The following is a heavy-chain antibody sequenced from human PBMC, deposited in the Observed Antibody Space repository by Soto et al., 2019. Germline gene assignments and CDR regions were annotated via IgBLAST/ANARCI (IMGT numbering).Heavy chain of an antibody. CDR3: AKEVMGYSSSWNYFDY. D-gene: IGHD6-13*01. V-gene: IGHV3-43*01. CDR2: ISWDGGST. Sequence: EVQLVESGGVVVQPGGSLRLSCAASGFTFDDYTMHWVRQAPGKGLEWVSLISWDGGSTYYADSAKGRFTISRDNSKNSLYLQMNSLRTEDTALYYCAKEVMGYSSSWNYFDYWGQGTLVTVSS. CDR1: GFTFDDYT. J-gene: IGHJ4*02.